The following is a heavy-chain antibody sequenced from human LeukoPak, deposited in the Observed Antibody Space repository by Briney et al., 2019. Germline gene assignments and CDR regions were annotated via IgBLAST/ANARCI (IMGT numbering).Heavy chain of an antibody. V-gene: IGHV4-61*02. CDR3: AREDIVVVPAAIVGVGAFDI. CDR2: IYTSGST. D-gene: IGHD2-2*02. CDR1: GGSISSGSYY. J-gene: IGHJ3*02. Sequence: SETLSLTCTVSGGSISSGSYYWSWIRQPAGKGLEWIGRIYTSGSTNYNPSLKSRVTISVDTSKNQFSLKLSSVTAADTAAYYCAREDIVVVPAAIVGVGAFDIWGQGTMVTVSS.